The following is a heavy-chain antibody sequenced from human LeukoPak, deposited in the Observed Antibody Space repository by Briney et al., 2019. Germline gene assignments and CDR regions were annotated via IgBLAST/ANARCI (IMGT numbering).Heavy chain of an antibody. D-gene: IGHD1-26*01. J-gene: IGHJ5*02. V-gene: IGHV2-5*01. Sequence: GSGPTLVNPTQTLTLTCTFSGFSLNTGGGGVGWIRQPPGKALEWLALIYWTDEKRYSPSLKTRLTVTKDTSKNQVVLTLTNLDPVDTGTYFCVHSKGGSYFNWFDPWGPGTQVTVSS. CDR3: VHSKGGSYFNWFDP. CDR1: GFSLNTGGGG. CDR2: IYWTDEK.